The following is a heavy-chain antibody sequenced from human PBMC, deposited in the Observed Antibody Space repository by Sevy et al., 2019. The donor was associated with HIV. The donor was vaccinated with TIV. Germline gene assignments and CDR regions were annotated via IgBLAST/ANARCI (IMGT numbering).Heavy chain of an antibody. V-gene: IGHV3-30*04. Sequence: GGSLRLSCAASGFTFSAHALHWVRQAPGNGLEWVALISYDGRLKYYADSVKGRFTISRDDAKNTLYLQMNSLRAEDTAVYFCAREGGHTTAWSPGNYWGQGTLVTVSS. CDR3: AREGGHTTAWSPGNY. CDR2: ISYDGRLK. J-gene: IGHJ4*02. CDR1: GFTFSAHA. D-gene: IGHD6-19*01.